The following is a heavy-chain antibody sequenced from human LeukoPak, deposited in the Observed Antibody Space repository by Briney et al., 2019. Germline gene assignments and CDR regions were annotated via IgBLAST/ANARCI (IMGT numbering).Heavy chain of an antibody. CDR3: ARDNYYGSGSYYIPSYYYYGMDV. D-gene: IGHD3-10*01. CDR1: GFTVSSNY. Sequence: GGSLRLSCAASGFTVSSNYMSWVRQAPGKGLEWVSVIYSGGSTYYADSVKGRFTISRDNSKNTLYLQMNSLRAEDTAVYYCARDNYYGSGSYYIPSYYYYGMDVWGQGTTVTVS. CDR2: IYSGGST. V-gene: IGHV3-66*02. J-gene: IGHJ6*02.